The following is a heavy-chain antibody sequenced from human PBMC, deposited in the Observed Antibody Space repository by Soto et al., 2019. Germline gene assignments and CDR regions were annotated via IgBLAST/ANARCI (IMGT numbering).Heavy chain of an antibody. V-gene: IGHV1-69*13. CDR2: IIPIFGTA. D-gene: IGHD5-12*01. J-gene: IGHJ4*02. CDR1: GGTFSSYA. CDR3: ATDRGQVAATSYYFDY. Sequence: GASVKVSCKASGGTFSSYAISWVRQAPGQGLEWMGGIIPIFGTANYAQKFQGRVTITADESTSTAYMELSSLRSEDTAVYYCATDRGQVAATSYYFDYWGQGTLVTVYS.